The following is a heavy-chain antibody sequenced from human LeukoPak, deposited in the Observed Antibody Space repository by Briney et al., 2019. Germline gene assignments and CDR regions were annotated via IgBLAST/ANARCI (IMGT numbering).Heavy chain of an antibody. Sequence: GGSLRLSCAASGFTFTSYSMSWVRQAPGKGLEWVANIKQDGSEKFYVDSVKGRFTISRDNAKNSLYLQMNSLRAEDTAVYYCARAVAGTHSFDYWGQGTLVTVSS. J-gene: IGHJ4*02. V-gene: IGHV3-7*01. CDR3: ARAVAGTHSFDY. CDR1: GFTFTSYS. CDR2: IKQDGSEK. D-gene: IGHD6-19*01.